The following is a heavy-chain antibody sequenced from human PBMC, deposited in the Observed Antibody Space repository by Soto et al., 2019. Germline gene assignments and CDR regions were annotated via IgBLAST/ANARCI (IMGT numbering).Heavy chain of an antibody. CDR2: IKQDGSKT. CDR1: GLTFSNYW. CDR3: ARDGGYSGYDFFDY. Sequence: EVQLVESGGGLVQPGGSLRLSCAASGLTFSNYWMSWVRQAPGKGLEWVANIKQDGSKTYYVDSVKGRFTISRDNAKKSLYLQMNSLGAEDTAVYYCARDGGYSGYDFFDYWGQGTLVTVSS. J-gene: IGHJ4*02. D-gene: IGHD5-12*01. V-gene: IGHV3-7*01.